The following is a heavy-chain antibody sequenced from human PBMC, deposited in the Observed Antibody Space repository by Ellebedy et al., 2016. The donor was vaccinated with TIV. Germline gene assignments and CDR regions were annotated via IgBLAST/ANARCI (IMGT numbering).Heavy chain of an antibody. CDR1: GFTFSSYS. CDR2: ISISSSTI. CDR3: ARDEAEVVATFFGY. D-gene: IGHD2-15*01. V-gene: IGHV3-48*02. Sequence: PGGSLRLSCAASGFTFSSYSLNWVRQAPGKGLDWVSYISISSSTIYYADSVKGRFTISRDNAKNSLYLQMNSMRDEDTAVYYCARDEAEVVATFFGYWGQGTLVTVSS. J-gene: IGHJ4*02.